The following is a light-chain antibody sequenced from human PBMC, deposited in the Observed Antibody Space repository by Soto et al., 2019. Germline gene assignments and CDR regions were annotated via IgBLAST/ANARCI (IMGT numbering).Light chain of an antibody. CDR3: QQAASFPIT. CDR1: QSLSGN. Sequence: EIVMTQSPSTLAVSPGDTATLSCRASQSLSGNLAWYQQKPGQDPRLLLFRASTRATGVPARFSGRGSGTDFTLTINGLQPEDFATYYCQQAASFPITFGQGTRLEIK. V-gene: IGKV3-15*01. CDR2: RAS. J-gene: IGKJ5*01.